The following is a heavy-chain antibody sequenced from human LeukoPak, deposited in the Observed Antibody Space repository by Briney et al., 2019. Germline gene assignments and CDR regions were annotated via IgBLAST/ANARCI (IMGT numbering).Heavy chain of an antibody. CDR1: GGSISSYY. J-gene: IGHJ4*02. D-gene: IGHD5-18*01. CDR2: IYYSGST. V-gene: IGHV4-59*01. Sequence: SETLSLTCTVSGGSISSYYWSWIRQPPGKGLEWIGYIYYSGSTNYNPSLKSRVTISVDTSKNQFSLKLSSVTAADTAVYYCARERARGYSYGGPFDYWGQGTLVTVPS. CDR3: ARERARGYSYGGPFDY.